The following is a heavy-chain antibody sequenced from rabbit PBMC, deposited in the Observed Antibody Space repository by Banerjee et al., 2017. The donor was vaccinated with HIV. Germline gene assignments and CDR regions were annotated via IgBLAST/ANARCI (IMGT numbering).Heavy chain of an antibody. D-gene: IGHD4-2*01. V-gene: IGHV1S40*01. CDR3: ARDAGYAGSNL. CDR2: IWAGSSGST. CDR1: GFSFSSSYW. J-gene: IGHJ4*01. Sequence: QSLEESGGDLVKPGASLTLTCTASGFSFSSSYWICWVRQAPGKGLEWIACIWAGSSGSTYYASWARGRFTISKTSSITVTLQMTSLTAADTATYFCARDAGYAGSNLWGQGTLVTVS.